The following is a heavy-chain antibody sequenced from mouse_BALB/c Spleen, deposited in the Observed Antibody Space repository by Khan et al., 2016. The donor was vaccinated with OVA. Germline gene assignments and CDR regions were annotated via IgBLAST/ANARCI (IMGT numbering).Heavy chain of an antibody. Sequence: VRLQQSGPELVRPGASVKISCKASGYSFTGYFMNWVMRSHGKSLEWIGRINPHIGETFYNQRFKDKATLTVDESSSTAHMELRSLASEDSAVYYCTRIYRSDFDYWGQGTTLTVSS. CDR3: TRIYRSDFDY. CDR2: INPHIGET. V-gene: IGHV1-20*02. D-gene: IGHD1-1*01. J-gene: IGHJ2*01. CDR1: GYSFTGYF.